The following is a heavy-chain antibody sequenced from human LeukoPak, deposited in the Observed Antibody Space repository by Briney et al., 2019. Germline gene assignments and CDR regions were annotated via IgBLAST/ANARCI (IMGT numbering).Heavy chain of an antibody. CDR3: ARGWGSSVYASAFDI. V-gene: IGHV3-74*01. J-gene: IGHJ3*02. CDR1: GFTFSSYW. Sequence: GGSLRLSCAAPGFTFSSYWMYWVRQAPGKGPVWVARINTDGSSLNYADSVKGRITISRDNSKNTLYLEMNSLRAEDTAVYYCARGWGSSVYASAFDIWGQGTMVTISS. D-gene: IGHD3-22*01. CDR2: INTDGSSL.